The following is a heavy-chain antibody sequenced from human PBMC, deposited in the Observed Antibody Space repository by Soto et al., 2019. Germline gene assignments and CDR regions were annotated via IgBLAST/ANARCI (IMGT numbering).Heavy chain of an antibody. CDR1: VFSFTAYY. Sequence: XSVRVSCKASVFSFTAYYMHWVRQAPGQGLEWMGIISPDGGRTSYAQKFQGRVTMTRDTSTSTVYMELSSLRSEDTAVYYCATRDPGHYWGQGTLVTVSS. D-gene: IGHD3-10*01. CDR3: ATRDPGHY. V-gene: IGHV1-46*01. J-gene: IGHJ1*01. CDR2: ISPDGGRT.